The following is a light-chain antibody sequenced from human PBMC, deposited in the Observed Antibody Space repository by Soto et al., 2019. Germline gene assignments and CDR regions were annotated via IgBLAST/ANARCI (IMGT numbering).Light chain of an antibody. CDR3: LQRRNWPRT. V-gene: IGKV3-11*01. CDR1: QSVSNN. Sequence: EIVLTQSPATLSLSPGERATLSCRASQSVSNNLAWYQQRPGQAPRLLIYDASSRATAIPDRFSGSGSGTDFPLTISSLEPQDFAVYYCLQRRNWPRTFGQGTQLEIK. CDR2: DAS. J-gene: IGKJ2*01.